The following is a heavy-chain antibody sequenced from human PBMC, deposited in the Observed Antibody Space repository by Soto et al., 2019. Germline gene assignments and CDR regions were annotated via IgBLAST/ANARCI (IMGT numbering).Heavy chain of an antibody. D-gene: IGHD3-10*01. CDR2: INPNSGGT. J-gene: IGHJ6*02. V-gene: IGHV1-2*04. CDR3: ARGTDGITMEGPGMDV. CDR1: GYTFTGYY. Sequence: GASVKVSCKASGYTFTGYYMHWVRQAPGQGLEWMGWINPNSGGTNYAQKFQGWVTMTRDTSISTAYMELSRLRSDDTAVYYCARGTDGITMEGPGMDVWGQGTTVTVSS.